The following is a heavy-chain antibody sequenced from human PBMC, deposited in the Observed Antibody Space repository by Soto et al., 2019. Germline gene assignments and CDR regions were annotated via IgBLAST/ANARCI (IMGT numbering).Heavy chain of an antibody. V-gene: IGHV1-3*01. Sequence: QVQLVQSGAEVKKPGASVKVSCKASGYTFTSYDMHWVRQAPGQRLEWMGWINAGNGNTKYSQKFQGRVTITRDTSASTAYMELSSLRSEDTAVYYCARAYYDFWSGYFYWGQGTLVTVSS. CDR3: ARAYYDFWSGYFY. CDR1: GYTFTSYD. D-gene: IGHD3-3*01. CDR2: INAGNGNT. J-gene: IGHJ4*02.